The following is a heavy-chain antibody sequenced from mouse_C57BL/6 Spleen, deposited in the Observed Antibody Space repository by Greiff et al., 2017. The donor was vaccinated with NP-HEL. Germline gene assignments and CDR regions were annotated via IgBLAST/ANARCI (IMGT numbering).Heavy chain of an antibody. J-gene: IGHJ4*01. Sequence: QVQLQQSGAELVKPGASVKMSCKASGYTFTSYWITWVKQRPGQGLEWIGDIYPGSGSTNYNEKLKSKATLTVDTSSSPAYMKLSSLASDDSAVYYYARGAMDYWGQGTSVTVSS. CDR3: ARGAMDY. CDR2: IYPGSGST. V-gene: IGHV1-55*01. CDR1: GYTFTSYW.